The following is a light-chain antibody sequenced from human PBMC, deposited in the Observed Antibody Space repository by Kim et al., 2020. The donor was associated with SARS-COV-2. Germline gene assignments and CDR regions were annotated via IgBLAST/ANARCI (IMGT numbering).Light chain of an antibody. CDR2: EVT. V-gene: IGLV2-8*01. J-gene: IGLJ2*01. CDR1: RSDIGFYYY. CDR3: SSYAGNNNVI. Sequence: QSALNQPPSASGSPGQSVTISCTGTRSDIGFYYYVSWYQQHPGKAPKLMIYEVTKRPSGVPDRFSGSKSGNTASLTVSGLQAEDEADYYCSSYAGNNNVIFGGGTQLTVL.